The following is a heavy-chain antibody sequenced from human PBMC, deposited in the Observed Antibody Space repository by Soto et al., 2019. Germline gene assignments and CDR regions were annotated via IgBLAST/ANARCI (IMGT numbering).Heavy chain of an antibody. CDR1: GFTFSSYA. CDR3: AKEILHFEPEGWFDP. Sequence: SVGSLRLSCAASGFTFSSYAMSWVRQAPGKGLEWVSAISGSGGSTYYADSVKGRFTISRDNSKNTLYLQMNSLRAEDTAVYYCAKEILHFEPEGWFDPWGQGTLVTVSS. CDR2: ISGSGGST. D-gene: IGHD3-3*02. V-gene: IGHV3-23*01. J-gene: IGHJ5*02.